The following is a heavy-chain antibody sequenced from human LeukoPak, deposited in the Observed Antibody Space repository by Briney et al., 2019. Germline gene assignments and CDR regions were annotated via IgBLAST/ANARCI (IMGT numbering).Heavy chain of an antibody. V-gene: IGHV4-34*01. Sequence: SETLSLTCAVYGGSFSGYYWSWIRQPPGKGLEWIGETNHSGSTNYNPSLKSRVTISVDTSKNQFSLKLSSVTAADTAVYYCARGQVAARPIDYWGQGTLVTVSS. CDR3: ARGQVAARPIDY. J-gene: IGHJ4*02. CDR2: TNHSGST. CDR1: GGSFSGYY. D-gene: IGHD6-6*01.